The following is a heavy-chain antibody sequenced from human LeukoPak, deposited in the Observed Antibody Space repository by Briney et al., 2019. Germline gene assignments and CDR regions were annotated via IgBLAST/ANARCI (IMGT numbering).Heavy chain of an antibody. V-gene: IGHV5-51*01. CDR3: AIGGDSTTSCYRCFNY. CDR1: GYSFKNYW. Sequence: KGGESLKISCEGSGYSFKNYWIGWVRQMPGKGLEWMGITYPDDSDTRYSPSFQGQVTISADKSIGTAYLRWSSLKASDTAMYYCAIGGDSTTSCYRCFNYWGQGTLVTVSS. J-gene: IGHJ4*02. CDR2: TYPDDSDT. D-gene: IGHD2-2*01.